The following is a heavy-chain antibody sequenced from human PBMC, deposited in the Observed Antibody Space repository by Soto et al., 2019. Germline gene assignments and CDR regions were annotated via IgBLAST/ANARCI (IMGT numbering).Heavy chain of an antibody. CDR1: GFTFSDYY. Sequence: GGSLRLSCAASGFTFSDYYMSWIRQAPGKGLEWVSYISSSSSAIYYADSVKGRFTISRDNAKNSLYLQMNSLRAEDTAVYYCAKEGYSGYGTFDYWGQGILVTVSS. J-gene: IGHJ4*02. CDR3: AKEGYSGYGTFDY. V-gene: IGHV3-11*01. D-gene: IGHD5-12*01. CDR2: ISSSSSAI.